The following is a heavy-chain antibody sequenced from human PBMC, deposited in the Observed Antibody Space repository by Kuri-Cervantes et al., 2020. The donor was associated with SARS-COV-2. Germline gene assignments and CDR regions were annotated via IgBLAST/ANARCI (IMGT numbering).Heavy chain of an antibody. J-gene: IGHJ3*02. V-gene: IGHV1-8*02. CDR1: GYTFTSYD. CDR3: ARVRETYYYDSLGTFDI. Sequence: ASVKVSCKASGYTFTSYDINWVRQATGQGLEWMGWMNPNSGNTGYAQKFQGRVTMTRNTSISTAYMELSRLRSDDTAVYYCARVRETYYYDSLGTFDIWGQGTMVTVSS. D-gene: IGHD3-22*01. CDR2: MNPNSGNT.